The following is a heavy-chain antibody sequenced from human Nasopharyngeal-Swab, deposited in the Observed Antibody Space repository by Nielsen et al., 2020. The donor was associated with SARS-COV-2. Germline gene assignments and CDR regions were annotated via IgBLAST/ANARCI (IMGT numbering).Heavy chain of an antibody. V-gene: IGHV4-59*12. J-gene: IGHJ6*02. CDR3: ARGLDHSYYDMDV. CDR1: GGSISSYY. CDR2: IYYSGST. Sequence: SETLSLTCTVSGGSISSYYWSWIRQPPGKGLEWIGYIYYSGSTNYNPSLKSRVTILIDTSKNQFSLNLSSVTAADTAVYYCARGLDHSYYDMDVWGQGTTVTVSS.